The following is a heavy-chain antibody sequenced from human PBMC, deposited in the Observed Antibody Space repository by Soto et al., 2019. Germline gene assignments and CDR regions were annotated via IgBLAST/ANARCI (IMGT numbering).Heavy chain of an antibody. J-gene: IGHJ5*02. V-gene: IGHV4-30-2*01. CDR3: ARSAGLGSYGYWFDP. Sequence: KTSETLSLTCAVSGGSISSGGYSWSWIRQPPGKGLEWIGYIYHSGSTYYNPSLKSRVTISVDRSKNQFSLKLSSVTAADTAVYYCARSAGLGSYGYWFDPWGQGTLVTVSS. CDR1: GGSISSGGYS. CDR2: IYHSGST. D-gene: IGHD5-18*01.